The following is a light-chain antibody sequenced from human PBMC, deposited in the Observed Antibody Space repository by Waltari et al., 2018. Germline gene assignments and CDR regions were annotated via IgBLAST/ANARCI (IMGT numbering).Light chain of an antibody. Sequence: TCRASQSISNNLNWYQQKPGKAPRVLIYAASILQTGVPSRFSGSGSGTDFTLTISSLQPEDFATYYCQQSYNNPRTFGQGTKVEI. J-gene: IGKJ1*01. CDR1: QSISNN. CDR3: QQSYNNPRT. CDR2: AAS. V-gene: IGKV1-39*01.